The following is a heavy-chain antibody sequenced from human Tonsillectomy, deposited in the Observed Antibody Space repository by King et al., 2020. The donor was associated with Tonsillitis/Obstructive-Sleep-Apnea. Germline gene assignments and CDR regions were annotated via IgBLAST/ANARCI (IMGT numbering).Heavy chain of an antibody. D-gene: IGHD3-22*01. Sequence: VQLVESGGEVKKPGASVKVSCTASGYTFTSYGISWVRQAPGQGLEWMGWISAYNGHTNCAQKFQGRVTMTTDTSTSTAYMELRSLRSDDTAVYYCARDSMSHYFDSSTYYTFDYWGQGTLLTVSS. CDR2: ISAYNGHT. CDR1: GYTFTSYG. J-gene: IGHJ4*02. V-gene: IGHV1-18*01. CDR3: ARDSMSHYFDSSTYYTFDY.